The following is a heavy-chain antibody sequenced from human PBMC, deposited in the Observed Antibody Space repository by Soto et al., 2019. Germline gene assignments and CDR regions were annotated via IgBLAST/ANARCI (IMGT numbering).Heavy chain of an antibody. J-gene: IGHJ3*02. CDR3: ARDQDYARAFDI. V-gene: IGHV1-69*13. CDR1: GGTFSSYA. D-gene: IGHD4-17*01. CDR2: IIPIFGTA. Sequence: SVKVSCKASGGTFSSYAISWVRQAPGQGLEWMGEIIPIFGTANYAQKFQGRVTITADESTSTAYMELSSLRSEDTAVYYCARDQDYARAFDIWGQGTMVTVSS.